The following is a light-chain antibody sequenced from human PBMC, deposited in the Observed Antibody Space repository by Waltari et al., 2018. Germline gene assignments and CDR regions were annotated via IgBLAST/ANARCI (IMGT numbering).Light chain of an antibody. CDR3: NSRDSSGNHVV. V-gene: IGLV3-19*01. CDR1: SLRSYY. Sequence: SSELTQDPAVSAALGQTVRITCQGDSLRSYYASWYQQKPGQAPVLVIYGKNNRPSGIPDRFSGSSSGNTASLTITGAQGEDEADYYCNSRDSSGNHVVFGGGTKLTVL. J-gene: IGLJ2*01. CDR2: GKN.